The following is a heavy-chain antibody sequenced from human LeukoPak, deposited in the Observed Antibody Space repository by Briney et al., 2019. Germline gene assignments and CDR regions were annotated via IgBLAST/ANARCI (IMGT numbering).Heavy chain of an antibody. CDR1: GYTFTGYY. CDR2: INPNSGGT. J-gene: IGHJ4*02. Sequence: GASVKVSCKASGYTFTGYYMHWVRQAPGQGLEWMGWINPNSGGTNYAQKFQGRVTFTRDTSASTAYMELSSLTSEDMAVFYCARGGPNSGGWTLDHWGQGTLVSVSS. V-gene: IGHV1-2*02. CDR3: ARGGPNSGGWTLDH. D-gene: IGHD6-19*01.